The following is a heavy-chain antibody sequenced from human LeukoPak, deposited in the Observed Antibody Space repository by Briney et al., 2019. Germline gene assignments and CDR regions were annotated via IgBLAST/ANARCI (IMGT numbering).Heavy chain of an antibody. CDR3: APERIVGAHNWFDP. CDR1: GFTFSNYD. J-gene: IGHJ5*02. Sequence: PGGSLRLSCAASGFTFSNYDMHWVRQVTGKGLEWVSAIDTAGNTYYPGSVKGRFTISRDNAKDSLYLQMNSLRAGDTAVYYCAPERIVGAHNWFDPWGQGTLVTVSS. CDR2: IDTAGNT. D-gene: IGHD1-26*01. V-gene: IGHV3-13*01.